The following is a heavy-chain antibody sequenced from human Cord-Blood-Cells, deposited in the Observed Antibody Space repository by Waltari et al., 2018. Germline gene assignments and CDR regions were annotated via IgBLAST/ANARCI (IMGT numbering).Heavy chain of an antibody. CDR1: GFTFSSYA. Sequence: EVQLVESGGGLVQPGGSLRLSCAASGFTFSSYAMSWVPQALGKGLGWVSAISGSGGSAYYADSVKRLFTISRDNSKNALYLQMNSLRAEDTAVYYCAKERGYSSSYYCDYWGQVTLVTVSS. CDR2: ISGSGGSA. CDR3: AKERGYSSSYYCDY. J-gene: IGHJ4*02. D-gene: IGHD6-6*01. V-gene: IGHV3-23*04.